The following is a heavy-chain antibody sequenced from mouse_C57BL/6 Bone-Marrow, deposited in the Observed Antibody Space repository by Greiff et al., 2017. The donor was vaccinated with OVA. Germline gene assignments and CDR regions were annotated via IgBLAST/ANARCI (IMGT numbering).Heavy chain of an antibody. J-gene: IGHJ3*01. CDR1: GFTFNTYA. D-gene: IGHD2-5*01. CDR3: VRDYSNYHTSWFAY. CDR2: IRSKSSNYAT. Sequence: EVHLVESGGGLVQPKGSLKLSCAASGFTFNTYAMHWVRQAPGKGLEWVARIRSKSSNYATYYADSVKDRFTISRDESQSMLYLQMNNLKTEDTAMYYCVRDYSNYHTSWFAYWGQGTLVTVSA. V-gene: IGHV10-3*01.